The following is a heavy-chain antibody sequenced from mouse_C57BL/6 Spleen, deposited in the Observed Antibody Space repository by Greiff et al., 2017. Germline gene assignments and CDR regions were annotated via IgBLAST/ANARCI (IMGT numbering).Heavy chain of an antibody. CDR2: ISSGSSTN. V-gene: IGHV5-17*01. J-gene: IGHJ4*01. CDR3: AMRYGSSYSYAMDY. Sequence: EVQVVESGGGLVKPGGSLKLSCAASGFTFSDYGMHWVRQAPEKGLEWVAYISSGSSTNYYADTVKGRFTISRDNAKNTLFLQMTSLRSEDTAMYYCAMRYGSSYSYAMDYWGQGTSVTVSS. CDR1: GFTFSDYG. D-gene: IGHD1-1*01.